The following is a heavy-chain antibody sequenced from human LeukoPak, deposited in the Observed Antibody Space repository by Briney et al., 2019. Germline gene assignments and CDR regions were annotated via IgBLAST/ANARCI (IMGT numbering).Heavy chain of an antibody. CDR1: GGTFSSYA. J-gene: IGHJ4*02. CDR3: ARAEPYSNFDY. D-gene: IGHD1-14*01. CDR2: IIPILGIA. Sequence: ASVTVSCKASGGTFSSYAISWVRQAPGQGLEWMGRIIPILGIANYAQKFQGRVTITADKSTSTAYMELSSLRSEDTAVYYCARAEPYSNFDYWGQGTLVTVSS. V-gene: IGHV1-69*04.